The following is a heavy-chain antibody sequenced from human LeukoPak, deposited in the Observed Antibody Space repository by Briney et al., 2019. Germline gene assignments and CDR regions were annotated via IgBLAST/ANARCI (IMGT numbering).Heavy chain of an antibody. V-gene: IGHV4-34*01. J-gene: IGHJ5*02. D-gene: IGHD2-2*01. CDR3: ARGGDIVVVPAAANLYNWFDP. Sequence: KTSETLSLTCAVYGGSFGGYYWSWIRQPPGKGLEWIGEINHSGSTNYNPSLKSRVTISVDTSKNQFSLKLSSVTAADTAVYYCARGGDIVVVPAAANLYNWFDPWGQGTLVTVSS. CDR2: INHSGST. CDR1: GGSFGGYY.